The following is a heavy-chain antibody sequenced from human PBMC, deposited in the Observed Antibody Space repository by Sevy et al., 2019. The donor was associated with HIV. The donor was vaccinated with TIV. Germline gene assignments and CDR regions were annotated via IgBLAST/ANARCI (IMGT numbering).Heavy chain of an antibody. J-gene: IGHJ5*02. CDR1: GFTFSTYS. D-gene: IGHD6-19*01. CDR2: ISSTSSYM. CDR3: VRDYNSGWRKFNLFDP. Sequence: GGSLRLSCAASGFTFSTYSMNWVRQAPGKGLERVSSISSTSSYMDYAYSVKGRFTISRDNAKNSLYLQMNNLRAEDTAVYYGVRDYNSGWRKFNLFDPWGQGTLVTVSS. V-gene: IGHV3-21*01.